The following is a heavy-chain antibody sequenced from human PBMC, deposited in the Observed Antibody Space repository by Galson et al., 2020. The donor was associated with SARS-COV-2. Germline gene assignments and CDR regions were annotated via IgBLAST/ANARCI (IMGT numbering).Heavy chain of an antibody. CDR1: RGSFSGYY. J-gene: IGHJ5*02. CDR3: ARNRIRDCSGGSCLLGGFDP. D-gene: IGHD2-15*01. Sequence: ETSETLSLTCAVYRGSFSGYYWSWIRQPPGKGLEWIGEINHSGSTNYNPSLKSRVTISVDTSKNQFSLKLSSVTAADTAVYYCARNRIRDCSGGSCLLGGFDPWGQGTLITVSS. V-gene: IGHV4-34*01. CDR2: INHSGST.